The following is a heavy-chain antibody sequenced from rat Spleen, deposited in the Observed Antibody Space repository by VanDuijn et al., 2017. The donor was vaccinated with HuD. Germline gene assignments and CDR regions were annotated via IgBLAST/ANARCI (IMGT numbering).Heavy chain of an antibody. D-gene: IGHD1-12*02. Sequence: EVQLVASGGGLVQPGGSLRLSCAASGFTFTNYYMAWVRQAPTKGLEWVAYISTGGDNTYYRDSVKGRFTISRDNAKSTLYLQLDSLRSEDTATYYCTTDTFYDGSYYPGGFDYWGQGVMVTVSS. CDR2: ISTGGDNT. V-gene: IGHV5-27*01. CDR3: TTDTFYDGSYYPGGFDY. J-gene: IGHJ2*01. CDR1: GFTFTNYY.